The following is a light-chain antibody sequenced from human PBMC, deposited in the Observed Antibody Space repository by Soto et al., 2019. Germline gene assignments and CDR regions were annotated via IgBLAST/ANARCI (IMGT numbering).Light chain of an antibody. CDR3: SSYTGSSTVV. Sequence: QSVLTQPASVSGSPGQSITISCTGTSSDVGGYNYVSWYQQLPGKAPKLMIYDVNNRPSGFSNRFSGSKSGNTASLTISGLQAEDEADYYCSSYTGSSTVVFGTGTKLTVL. V-gene: IGLV2-14*01. CDR1: SSDVGGYNY. J-gene: IGLJ1*01. CDR2: DVN.